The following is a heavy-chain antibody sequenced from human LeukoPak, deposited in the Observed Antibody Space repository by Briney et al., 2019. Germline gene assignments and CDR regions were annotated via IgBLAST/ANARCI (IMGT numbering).Heavy chain of an antibody. J-gene: IGHJ5*02. CDR1: GGSTSSYY. V-gene: IGHV4-59*01. Sequence: SETLSLTCTVSGGSTSSYYWSWIRQPPGKGLEWIGYIYYSGSTNYNPSLKSRVTISVDTSKNQFSLKLSSVTAADTAVYYCARDRRGGSWFDPWGQGTLVTVSS. CDR3: ARDRRGGSWFDP. CDR2: IYYSGST. D-gene: IGHD2-15*01.